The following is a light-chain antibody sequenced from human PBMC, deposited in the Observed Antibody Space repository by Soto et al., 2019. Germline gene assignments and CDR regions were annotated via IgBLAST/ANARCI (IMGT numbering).Light chain of an antibody. CDR1: SSNIGSNT. V-gene: IGLV1-44*01. J-gene: IGLJ3*02. CDR2: SNN. CDR3: AAWDDTLDAQV. Sequence: QSVLTQPPSASGTPGQRVTISCSGSSSNIGSNTVNWYQQLPGTAPKLLIYSNNQRPSGVPDRFSGSKSGTSASLAISGLRSDDEATYYCAAWDDTLDAQVFGGGTKVTVL.